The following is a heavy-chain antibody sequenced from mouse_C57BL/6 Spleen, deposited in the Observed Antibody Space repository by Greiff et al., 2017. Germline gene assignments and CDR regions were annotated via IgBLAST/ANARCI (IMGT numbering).Heavy chain of an antibody. J-gene: IGHJ2*01. Sequence: VQLQQSGPVLVKPGASVKMSCKASGYTFTDYYMNWVKQSHGKSLEWIGVINPYNGGTSYNQKFKGKATLTVDKSSSTAYMELNSLTSEDSAVYYCARAPDGYYLDYWGQGTTLTVSS. CDR3: ARAPDGYYLDY. CDR2: INPYNGGT. CDR1: GYTFTDYY. V-gene: IGHV1-19*01. D-gene: IGHD2-3*01.